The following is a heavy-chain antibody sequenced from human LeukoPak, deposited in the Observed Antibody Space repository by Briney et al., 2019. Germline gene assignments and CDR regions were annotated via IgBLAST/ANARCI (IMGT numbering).Heavy chain of an antibody. V-gene: IGHV3-72*01. CDR3: ARGYCSRTSCYLEYFYGMYV. D-gene: IGHD2-2*01. J-gene: IGHJ6*04. CDR2: SRNKANSYTT. CDR1: GFTFSDHY. Sequence: GGSLRLSCATSGFTFSDHYMDWVRQAPGKGLEWVGRSRNKANSYTTEYAASVKGRFTISRDDSKNSLYLQMNSLKTEDTAVYYCARGYCSRTSCYLEYFYGMYVWGKGTTVTVSS.